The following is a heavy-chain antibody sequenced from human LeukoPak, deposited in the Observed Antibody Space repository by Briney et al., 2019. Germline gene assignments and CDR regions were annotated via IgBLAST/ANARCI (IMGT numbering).Heavy chain of an antibody. CDR2: IYYSGST. CDR1: GGYISSYY. J-gene: IGHJ6*03. D-gene: IGHD6-13*01. CDR3: ARLSSSWPNYYYYYMDV. V-gene: IGHV4-59*01. Sequence: PSETLSLTCTVSGGYISSYYWSWIRQPPGKGLEWIGYIYYSGSTNYNPSLKSRVIISVDTSKNQFSLKLSSVTAADTAVYYCARLSSSWPNYYYYYMDVWGKGTTVTVSS.